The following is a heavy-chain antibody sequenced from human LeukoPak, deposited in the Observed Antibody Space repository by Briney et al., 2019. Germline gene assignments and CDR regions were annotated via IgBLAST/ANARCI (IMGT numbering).Heavy chain of an antibody. CDR2: ISGSGGST. D-gene: IGHD5-24*01. V-gene: IGHV3-23*01. CDR3: ATTRDGYNPFDY. J-gene: IGHJ4*02. Sequence: PGGSLRLSCAASGFTFSSYAMSWVRQAPGKGLEWVSAISGSGGSTYYADSVKGRFTISRDNSKNTLYLQINSLRAADTAVYYCATTRDGYNPFDYWGQGTLVTVSS. CDR1: GFTFSSYA.